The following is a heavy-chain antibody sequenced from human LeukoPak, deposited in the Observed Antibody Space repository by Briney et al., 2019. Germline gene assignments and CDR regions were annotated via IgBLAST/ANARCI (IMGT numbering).Heavy chain of an antibody. V-gene: IGHV4-34*01. CDR2: INHSGGT. CDR1: GASFSGYY. Sequence: SETLSLTCGVSGASFSGYYWSWIRQPPGKGLEWIGEINHSGGTNYNPSLKSRVTISVDTSKNQFSLKLSSVTAADTAVYYCARSIVGATIDYWGQGTLVTVSS. CDR3: ARSIVGATIDY. D-gene: IGHD1-26*01. J-gene: IGHJ4*02.